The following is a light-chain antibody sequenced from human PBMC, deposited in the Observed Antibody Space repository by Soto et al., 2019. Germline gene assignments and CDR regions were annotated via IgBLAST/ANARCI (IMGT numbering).Light chain of an antibody. CDR3: AAWDDSLNGHV. V-gene: IGLV1-51*02. J-gene: IGLJ1*01. CDR1: SSNLGINF. Sequence: QSELTQPPSVSAAPEQKVTISCSGGSSNLGINFVSWYQQFPGGVPKLLIYENNKRPSGVPDRFSGSKSGTSASLAISGLQSEDEADYYCAAWDDSLNGHVFGTGTKVTVL. CDR2: ENN.